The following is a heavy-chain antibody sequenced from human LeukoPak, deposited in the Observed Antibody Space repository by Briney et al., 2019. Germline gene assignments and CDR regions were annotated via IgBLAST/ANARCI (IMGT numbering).Heavy chain of an antibody. J-gene: IGHJ4*02. CDR1: GFTFSAYW. V-gene: IGHV3-7*01. CDR2: IKRDGDEK. D-gene: IGHD3-16*01. CDR3: ARIIHVDYTPLYYFDH. Sequence: GGSLRLSCAASGFTFSAYWMGWVRLTPGKGLEWVANIKRDGDEKYFADSLKGRFTIFRDNAKNSLYLQMNSLKAEDTAVYYCARIIHVDYTPLYYFDHWGQGTLVTVSS.